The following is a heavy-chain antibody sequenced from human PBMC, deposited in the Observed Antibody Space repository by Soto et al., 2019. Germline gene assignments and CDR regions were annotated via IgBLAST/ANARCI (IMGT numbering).Heavy chain of an antibody. D-gene: IGHD3-3*01. CDR3: ARDYAYYDFWSGYSRDNWFDP. V-gene: IGHV1-8*01. CDR1: GYTFTSYD. Sequence: QVQLVQSGAEVKKPGASVKVSCKASGYTFTSYDINWVRQATGQGLEWMGWMNHNSGNTGYAQKFQGRVTMTRNTSISTAYMELSSLRSEDTAVYYCARDYAYYDFWSGYSRDNWFDPWGQGTLVTVSS. CDR2: MNHNSGNT. J-gene: IGHJ5*02.